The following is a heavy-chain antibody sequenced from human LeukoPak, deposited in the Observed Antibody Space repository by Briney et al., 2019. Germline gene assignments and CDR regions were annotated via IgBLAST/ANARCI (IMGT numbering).Heavy chain of an antibody. Sequence: ASVKVSCKASGYTFTSYYMHWVRQAPGQGLEWMGIINPSGGSTSYAQRFQGRVTMTRDTSTSTVYMELSSLRSEDTAVYYCATEVYYYDSSGYFFRSGFDPWGQGTLVTVSS. CDR2: INPSGGST. J-gene: IGHJ5*02. CDR1: GYTFTSYY. CDR3: ATEVYYYDSSGYFFRSGFDP. D-gene: IGHD3-22*01. V-gene: IGHV1-46*01.